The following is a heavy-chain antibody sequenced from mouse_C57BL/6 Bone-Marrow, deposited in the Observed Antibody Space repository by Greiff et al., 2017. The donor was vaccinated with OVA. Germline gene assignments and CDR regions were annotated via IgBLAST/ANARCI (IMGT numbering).Heavy chain of an antibody. V-gene: IGHV7-3*01. D-gene: IGHD1-1*01. CDR3: ARCYCPYYFDD. CDR1: GFTFTDYY. CDR2: IRNKANGYTT. J-gene: IGHJ2*01. Sequence: EVKLMESGGGLVQPGGSLSLSCAASGFTFTDYYMSWVRQPPGKALEWLGFIRNKANGYTTEYSASVKGRFTISRDNSQSILYLQMNALRAEDSATYYCARCYCPYYFDDWGQGTTLTVAS.